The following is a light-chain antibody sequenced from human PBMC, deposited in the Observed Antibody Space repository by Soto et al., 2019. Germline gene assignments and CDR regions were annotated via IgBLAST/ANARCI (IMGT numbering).Light chain of an antibody. Sequence: QSVLTQPPSVSGAPGQRVTISCTGSSYNIGAGYDVHWYQQLPGTAPKLLIYGNSNRPSGVPDRFSGSKSGTSASLAITGLQAEDEADYYCQSYDSCLSAPVVFGGGTKLTVL. CDR2: GNS. CDR3: QSYDSCLSAPVV. V-gene: IGLV1-40*01. CDR1: SYNIGAGYD. J-gene: IGLJ2*01.